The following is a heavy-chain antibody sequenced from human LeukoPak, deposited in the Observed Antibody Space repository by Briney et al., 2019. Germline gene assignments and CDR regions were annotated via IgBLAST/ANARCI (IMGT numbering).Heavy chain of an antibody. D-gene: IGHD6-13*01. J-gene: IGHJ4*02. CDR3: ARGGYSSSWYPEGLDY. CDR2: INPSGGST. V-gene: IGHV1-46*01. Sequence: ASVKVSCKASGYTFTSYYMHWVRQAPGQGLEWMGIINPSGGSTSYAQKFQGRVTITTDESTSTAYMELSSLRSEDTAVYYCARGGYSSSWYPEGLDYWGQGTLSPSPQ. CDR1: GYTFTSYY.